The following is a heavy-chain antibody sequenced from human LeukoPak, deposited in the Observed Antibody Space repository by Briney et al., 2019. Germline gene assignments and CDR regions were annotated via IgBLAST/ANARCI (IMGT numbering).Heavy chain of an antibody. D-gene: IGHD4-17*01. J-gene: IGHJ5*02. CDR1: GYTFTGYY. V-gene: IGHV1-2*02. CDR3: ARAIRTTVTTFWFDP. CDR2: INPNSGGT. Sequence: ASVKVSCKASGYTFTGYYMHWVRQAPGQGLEWMGWINPNSGGTNYAQKFQGRVTMTRNTSISTAYMELSSLRSEDTAVYYCARAIRTTVTTFWFDPWGQGTLVTVSS.